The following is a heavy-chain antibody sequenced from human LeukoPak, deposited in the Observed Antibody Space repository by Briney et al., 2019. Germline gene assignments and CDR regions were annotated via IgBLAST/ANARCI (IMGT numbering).Heavy chain of an antibody. J-gene: IGHJ4*02. CDR1: GFTFSSYL. V-gene: IGHV3-74*01. CDR3: LAAAGTIG. D-gene: IGHD6-13*01. Sequence: PGGSLRLSCAASGFTFSSYLMHWVRQAPGKGLVWVSRVNNDGSTTSYADSVRGRFTISRDNTKNTLYLQMNSLRAEDTAVYFCLAAAGTIGWGQGTLVTVSS. CDR2: VNNDGSTT.